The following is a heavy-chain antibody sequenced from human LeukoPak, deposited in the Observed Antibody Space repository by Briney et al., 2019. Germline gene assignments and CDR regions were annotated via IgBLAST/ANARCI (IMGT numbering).Heavy chain of an antibody. V-gene: IGHV4-59*01. CDR2: TYYSGST. D-gene: IGHD2-2*01. CDR1: GGSISSYY. J-gene: IGHJ4*02. Sequence: SETLSLTCTVSGGSISSYYWSWIRQPPGKGLEWIGYTYYSGSTNYNPSLKSRVTISVDTSKNQFSLKLSSVTAADTAVYYCARVGYRPRYCSSTSCYNPINYYFDYWGQGTLVTVSS. CDR3: ARVGYRPRYCSSTSCYNPINYYFDY.